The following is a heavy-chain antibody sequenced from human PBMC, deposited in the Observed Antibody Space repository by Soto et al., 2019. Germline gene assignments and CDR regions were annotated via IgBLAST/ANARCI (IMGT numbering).Heavy chain of an antibody. J-gene: IGHJ3*02. Sequence: ASVKVSCKASGYTFTSYGISWVRQAPGQGLEWMGWISAYNGNTNYAQKLQGRVTMTTDTSTSTAYMELRSLRSDDTAVYYCASPLYCSGGSCYSRAAFDIWGQGTMVTV. CDR1: GYTFTSYG. V-gene: IGHV1-18*04. CDR2: ISAYNGNT. D-gene: IGHD2-15*01. CDR3: ASPLYCSGGSCYSRAAFDI.